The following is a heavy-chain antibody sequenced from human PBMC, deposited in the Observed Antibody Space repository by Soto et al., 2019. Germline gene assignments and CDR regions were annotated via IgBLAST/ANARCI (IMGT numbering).Heavy chain of an antibody. CDR2: IYYTGNT. D-gene: IGHD3-22*01. CDR3: ARAEDYYDSSGYYYFDY. CDR1: GGSMTSYY. Sequence: PSETLSLTCTVSGGSMTSYYWSWIRQPPGKGLEWIGFIYYTGNTKYNASLKSRVTISVDTSKNLFSLKLKSVTAADTAVYYCARAEDYYDSSGYYYFDYWGQGTLVTVSS. V-gene: IGHV4-59*08. J-gene: IGHJ4*02.